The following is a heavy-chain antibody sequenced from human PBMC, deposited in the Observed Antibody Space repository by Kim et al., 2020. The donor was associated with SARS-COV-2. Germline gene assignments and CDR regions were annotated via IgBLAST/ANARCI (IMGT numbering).Heavy chain of an antibody. V-gene: IGHV1-69*01. J-gene: IGHJ4*02. D-gene: IGHD2-2*01. Sequence: TANYAQKFQGRVTITADESTSTAYMELSSLRSEDTAVYYCARDVVAGSDYWGQGTLVTVSS. CDR3: ARDVVAGSDY. CDR2: TA.